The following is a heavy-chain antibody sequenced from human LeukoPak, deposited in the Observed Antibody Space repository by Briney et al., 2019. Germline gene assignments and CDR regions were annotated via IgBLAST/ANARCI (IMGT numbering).Heavy chain of an antibody. CDR1: GFTFSSYG. CDR2: ISGSGGST. D-gene: IGHD6-13*01. CDR3: AKDWVVIAAARILYYFDY. Sequence: GGSLRLSCAASGFTFSSYGMSWVRQAPGKGLEWVSAISGSGGSTYYADSVKGRFTISRDNSKNTLYLQMNSLRAEDTAVYYCAKDWVVIAAARILYYFDYWGQGTLVTVSS. J-gene: IGHJ4*02. V-gene: IGHV3-23*01.